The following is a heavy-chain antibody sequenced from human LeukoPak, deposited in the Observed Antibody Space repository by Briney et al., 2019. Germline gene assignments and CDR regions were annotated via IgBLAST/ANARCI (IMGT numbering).Heavy chain of an antibody. Sequence: GGSLRLSCAASGFTFSSYSMNWVRQASGKGLEWVSYISSSSSTIYYADSVKGRFTISRDNAKNSLYLQMNSLRAEDTAIYYCAKINSASCYNPLGYWGQGTLVTVSS. J-gene: IGHJ4*02. CDR3: AKINSASCYNPLGY. CDR1: GFTFSSYS. V-gene: IGHV3-48*01. CDR2: ISSSSSTI. D-gene: IGHD2-2*02.